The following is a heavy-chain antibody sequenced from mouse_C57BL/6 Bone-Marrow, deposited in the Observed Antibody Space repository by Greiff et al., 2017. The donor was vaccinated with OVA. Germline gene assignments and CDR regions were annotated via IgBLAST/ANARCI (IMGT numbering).Heavy chain of an antibody. CDR3: ARGDGYYAPDY. D-gene: IGHD2-3*01. V-gene: IGHV1-64*01. CDR1: GYTFTSYW. J-gene: IGHJ2*01. Sequence: QVQLQQPGAELVKPGASVKLSCKASGYTFTSYWMHWVKQRPGQGLEWIGMIHPKSGSTNYNEKFKSKATLTVDKSSSTAYMQLSSLTSEDSAVYYCARGDGYYAPDYWGQGTTLTVSS. CDR2: IHPKSGST.